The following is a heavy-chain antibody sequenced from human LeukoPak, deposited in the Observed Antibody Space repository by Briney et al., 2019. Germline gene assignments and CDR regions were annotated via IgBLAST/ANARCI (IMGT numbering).Heavy chain of an antibody. CDR3: ARFTIFGVVLFDY. CDR2: INPNSGGT. J-gene: IGHJ4*02. D-gene: IGHD3-3*01. Sequence: ASVKVSCKASGYTFTGYYMHWVRQAPGQGLEWMGRINPNSGGTNYAQKLQGRVTMTTDTSTSTAYMELRSLRSDDTAVYYCARFTIFGVVLFDYWGQGTLVTVSS. CDR1: GYTFTGYY. V-gene: IGHV1-2*06.